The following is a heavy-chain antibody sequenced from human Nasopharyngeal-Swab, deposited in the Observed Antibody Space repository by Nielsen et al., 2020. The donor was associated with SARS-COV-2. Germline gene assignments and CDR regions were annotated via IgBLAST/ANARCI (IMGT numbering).Heavy chain of an antibody. CDR1: GFTVSSNY. D-gene: IGHD6-6*01. V-gene: IGHV3-66*01. Sequence: GESLKISCAASGFTVSSNYMSWVRQAPGKGLEWVSVIYSGGSTYYADSVKGRFTISRDNSKNTLYLQMNSLRAEDTAVYYCARDPVAARTPHYYYGMDVWGQGTTVTVSS. CDR3: ARDPVAARTPHYYYGMDV. J-gene: IGHJ6*02. CDR2: IYSGGST.